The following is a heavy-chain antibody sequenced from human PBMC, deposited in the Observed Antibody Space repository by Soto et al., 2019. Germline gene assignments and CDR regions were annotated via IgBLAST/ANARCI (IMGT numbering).Heavy chain of an antibody. CDR1: GFTFNNFA. CDR2: IGGTSGST. V-gene: IGHV3-23*01. CDR3: AKRRGDGYFVL. Sequence: EVQLLESGGGLVQPGGSLRLSCAASGFTFNNFAMGWVRQAPGKGLEWVLAIGGTSGSTYYADSVKGRFTIFRDNSKNTLNLQLNSLRSEDTAIYYCAKRRGDGYFVLCGRGTLVTVSA. D-gene: IGHD7-27*01. J-gene: IGHJ2*01.